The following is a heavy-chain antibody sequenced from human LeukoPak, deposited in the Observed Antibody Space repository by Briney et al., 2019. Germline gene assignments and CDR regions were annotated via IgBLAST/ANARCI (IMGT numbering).Heavy chain of an antibody. CDR3: ARRDSSGWYYFDY. Sequence: SETLSLTCTVSGGTISSYYWSWIRQPPGKGLEWIGYIYYSGSTNYNPSLKSRVTISVDTSKNQFSLKLSSVTAADTAVYYCARRDSSGWYYFDYWGQGTLVTVSS. CDR1: GGTISSYY. V-gene: IGHV4-59*01. D-gene: IGHD6-19*01. CDR2: IYYSGST. J-gene: IGHJ4*02.